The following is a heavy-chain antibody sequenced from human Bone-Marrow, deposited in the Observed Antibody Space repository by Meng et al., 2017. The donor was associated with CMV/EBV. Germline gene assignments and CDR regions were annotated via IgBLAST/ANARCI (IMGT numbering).Heavy chain of an antibody. Sequence: QVQLQESGPGLVKPSETLSLTCTVSGGSISSGSYHWSWIRQPAGKGLEWIGRIHSSGTTNYNPSLKSRVTISLDTSKNHFSLRLRSVTAADTAVYYCARERYYYDTTNYYSVDYWGQGTLVTVSS. CDR2: IHSSGTT. J-gene: IGHJ4*02. D-gene: IGHD3-22*01. CDR1: GGSISSGSYH. V-gene: IGHV4-61*02. CDR3: ARERYYYDTTNYYSVDY.